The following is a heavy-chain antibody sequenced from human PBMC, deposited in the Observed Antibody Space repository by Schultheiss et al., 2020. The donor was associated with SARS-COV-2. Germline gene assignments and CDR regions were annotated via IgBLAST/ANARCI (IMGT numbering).Heavy chain of an antibody. CDR3: ARGSYCSSTSCYFSGFDY. V-gene: IGHV4-30-2*01. D-gene: IGHD2-2*01. CDR1: GGSISSGGYS. CDR2: INHSGST. J-gene: IGHJ4*02. Sequence: SETLSLTCAVSGGSISSGGYSWSWIRQPPGKGLEWIGEINHSGSTNYNPSLKSRVTISVDTSKNQFSLKLSSVTAADTAVYYCARGSYCSSTSCYFSGFDYWGQGTLVTVSS.